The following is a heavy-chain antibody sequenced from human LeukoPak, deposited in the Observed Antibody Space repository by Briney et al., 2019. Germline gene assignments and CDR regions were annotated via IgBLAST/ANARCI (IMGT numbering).Heavy chain of an antibody. CDR2: ISYGGSQI. CDR1: GFTFSSYT. D-gene: IGHD3-10*01. V-gene: IGHV3-30*18. CDR3: AKKQSMVRGVSTGVAMDV. Sequence: GGSLRLSCAASGFTFSSYTMHRVRQAPGKGPEWVAVISYGGSQIYYADSVKGRFTISRDNSKNTLYLQMNSLRAEDTAVFFCAKKQSMVRGVSTGVAMDVWGQGTTVTVSS. J-gene: IGHJ6*02.